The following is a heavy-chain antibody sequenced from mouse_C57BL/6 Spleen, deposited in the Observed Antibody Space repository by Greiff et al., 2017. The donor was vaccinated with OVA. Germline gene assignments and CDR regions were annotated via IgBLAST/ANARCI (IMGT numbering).Heavy chain of an antibody. Sequence: EVKLMESGGGLVKPGGSLKLSCAASGFTFSSYAMSWVRQTPEKRLEWVATISDGGSYTYYPDNVKGRFTISRDNAKNNLYLQMSHLKSEDTAMYCCASSDYYGSRFAYWGQGTLVTVSA. V-gene: IGHV5-4*03. CDR3: ASSDYYGSRFAY. CDR2: ISDGGSYT. CDR1: GFTFSSYA. D-gene: IGHD1-1*01. J-gene: IGHJ3*01.